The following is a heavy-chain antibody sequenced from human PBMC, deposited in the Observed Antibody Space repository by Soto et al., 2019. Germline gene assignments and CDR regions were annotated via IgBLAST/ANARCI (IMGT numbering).Heavy chain of an antibody. CDR1: GGSISSYY. D-gene: IGHD6-19*01. CDR2: IYYSGST. CDR3: ASLDSSGHDYYYYYGMDV. J-gene: IGHJ6*02. V-gene: IGHV4-59*08. Sequence: SETLSLTCTVSGGSISSYYWSWIRQPPGKGLEWIGYIYYSGSTNYNPSLKSRVTISVDTSKNQFSLKLSSVTAADTAVYYCASLDSSGHDYYYYYGMDVWGQGTTVTVSS.